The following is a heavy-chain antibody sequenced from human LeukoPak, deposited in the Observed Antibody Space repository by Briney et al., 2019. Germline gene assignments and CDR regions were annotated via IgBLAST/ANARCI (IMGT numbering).Heavy chain of an antibody. CDR1: GYTFISYG. J-gene: IGHJ6*02. D-gene: IGHD6-19*01. CDR3: ARELEGGSCWYPAPIVLYYGMDV. Sequence: ASVKVSCKASGYTFISYGISWVRQAPGQGLQEMGWISAYNGNTNYAQKPQGRVAMTTDTSTSTAYMELRSLRSDDTAVYYCARELEGGSCWYPAPIVLYYGMDVWGQGTTITVSS. V-gene: IGHV1-18*01. CDR2: ISAYNGNT.